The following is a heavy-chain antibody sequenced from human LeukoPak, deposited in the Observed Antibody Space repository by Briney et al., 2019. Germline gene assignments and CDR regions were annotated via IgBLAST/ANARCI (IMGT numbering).Heavy chain of an antibody. V-gene: IGHV3-21*01. CDR2: ISSSSSYI. D-gene: IGHD6-13*01. CDR1: GFTFSSYS. J-gene: IGHJ5*02. Sequence: PGGSLRLSCAASGFTFSSYSMNWVRQAPGKGLEWVSSISSSSSYIYYADSVKGRFTISRDNAKNSLHLQMNSLRAEDTAVYYCARDHRLGSSSWYWFDPWGQGTLVTVSS. CDR3: ARDHRLGSSSWYWFDP.